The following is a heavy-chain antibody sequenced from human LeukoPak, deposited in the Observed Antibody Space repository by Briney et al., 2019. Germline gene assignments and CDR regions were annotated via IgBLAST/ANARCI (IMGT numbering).Heavy chain of an antibody. CDR1: GGSISGYY. Sequence: PSETLSLTCTVSGGSISGYYWSWIRQPPGKGLEWIGYIYYSGSAKYNPSLKSRVTISVDTSKNQLSLKLTSVTAADTAVYYCARDIGAARSDYWGQGTLVTVSS. J-gene: IGHJ4*02. D-gene: IGHD6-6*01. V-gene: IGHV4-59*01. CDR2: IYYSGSA. CDR3: ARDIGAARSDY.